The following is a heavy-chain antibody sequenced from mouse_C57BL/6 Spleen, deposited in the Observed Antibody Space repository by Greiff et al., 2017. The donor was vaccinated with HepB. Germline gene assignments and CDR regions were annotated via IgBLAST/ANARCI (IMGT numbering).Heavy chain of an antibody. Sequence: VQLQQSGAELVKPGASVKLSCTASGFNIKDYYMHWVKQRTEQGLEWIGRIDPEDGETKYAPKFQGKATITADTSSNTACLQLSSLTSEDTAVYYCARSGTTVVAKGVDYFDYWGQGTTLTVSS. CDR1: GFNIKDYY. J-gene: IGHJ2*01. V-gene: IGHV14-2*01. D-gene: IGHD1-1*01. CDR2: IDPEDGET. CDR3: ARSGTTVVAKGVDYFDY.